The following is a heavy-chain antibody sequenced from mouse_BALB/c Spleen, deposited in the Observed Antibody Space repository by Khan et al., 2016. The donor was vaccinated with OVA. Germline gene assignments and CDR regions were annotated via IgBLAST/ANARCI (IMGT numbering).Heavy chain of an antibody. CDR1: GYSFSSDY. CDR2: MSSSGYT. J-gene: IGHJ3*01. CDR3: ARATDRYGVDY. D-gene: IGHD2-14*01. Sequence: EVPLLASGPRLVQPSQTLSLTCSVSGYSFSSDYWSWIRKFPGNKLEYMAYMSSSGYTYYNPSLKSRISINRHKSKNQIYLQLNSLTTEDTATYYGARATDRYGVDYWGQGTPVTVSA. V-gene: IGHV3-8*02.